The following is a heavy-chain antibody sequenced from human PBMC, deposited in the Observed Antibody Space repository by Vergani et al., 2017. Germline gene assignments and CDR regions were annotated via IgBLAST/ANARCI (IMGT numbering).Heavy chain of an antibody. V-gene: IGHV4-4*07. Sequence: QVQLQESGPGLVKPSETLSLTCTVSGGSISRYYWSWIRQPAGKGLEWIGRIYTSGSTNYNPALKSLVTISVDTSKNQFSLKLSSVTAADTAVYYCAGGSWYYYDSSGYPDYWGQGTLVTVSS. CDR3: AGGSWYYYDSSGYPDY. J-gene: IGHJ4*02. D-gene: IGHD3-22*01. CDR1: GGSISRYY. CDR2: IYTSGST.